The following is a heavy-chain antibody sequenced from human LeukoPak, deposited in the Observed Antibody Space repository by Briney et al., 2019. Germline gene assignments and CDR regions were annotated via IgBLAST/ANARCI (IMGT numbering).Heavy chain of an antibody. CDR2: IYYTGTT. J-gene: IGHJ3*02. Sequence: SETLSLTCTVSGGSISTYYWSWIRQPPGKGLEWLGYIYYTGTTNYNPSLKSRVTISVDTAKNQFSLKLSSVTAADTAVYYCARKGITMVRGVYDAFDIWGQGTMVTVSS. CDR1: GGSISTYY. CDR3: ARKGITMVRGVYDAFDI. D-gene: IGHD3-10*01. V-gene: IGHV4-59*01.